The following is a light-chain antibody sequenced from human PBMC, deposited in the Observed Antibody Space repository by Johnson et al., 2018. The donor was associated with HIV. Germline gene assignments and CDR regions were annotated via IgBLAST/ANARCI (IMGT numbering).Light chain of an antibody. CDR1: SSNIGNNY. Sequence: QSVLTQPPSVSAAPGQKVTISCSGSSSNIGNNYVSWYQQLPGTAPKLLIYENNKRPSGIPDRFSGSKSGTSATLDITGLQTGDEADYYCGTWDSSLIVYVFGNGTKVTVL. CDR3: GTWDSSLIVYV. CDR2: ENN. J-gene: IGLJ1*01. V-gene: IGLV1-51*02.